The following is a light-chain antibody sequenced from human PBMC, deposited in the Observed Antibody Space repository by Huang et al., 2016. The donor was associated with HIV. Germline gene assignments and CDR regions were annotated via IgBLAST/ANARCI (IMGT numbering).Light chain of an antibody. CDR1: QSVSSSY. V-gene: IGKV3-20*01. CDR3: QQYDSSPWT. Sequence: EIVLTQSPGTLSLSPGERATLSCRASQSVSSSYLAWYQQKPGQAPRLLFYGASSRATGLPDRFSGSGSGTDFTLTSSRLEPEDFAVYYCQQYDSSPWTFGQGTKVEIK. CDR2: GAS. J-gene: IGKJ1*01.